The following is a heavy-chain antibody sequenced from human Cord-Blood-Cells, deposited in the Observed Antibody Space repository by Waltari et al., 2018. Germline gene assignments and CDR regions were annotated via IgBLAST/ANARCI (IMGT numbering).Heavy chain of an antibody. Sequence: EVQLVESGGGLVKPGGSLRLSCAASGFTFSSSRLNWVRQAPGKGLEWVSSISSSSSYIYYADSVKGRFTISRDNAKNSLYLQMNSLRAEDTAVYYCARVGIPAYFDYWGQGTLVTVSS. CDR1: GFTFSSSR. V-gene: IGHV3-21*01. D-gene: IGHD5-18*01. J-gene: IGHJ4*02. CDR3: ARVGIPAYFDY. CDR2: ISSSSSYI.